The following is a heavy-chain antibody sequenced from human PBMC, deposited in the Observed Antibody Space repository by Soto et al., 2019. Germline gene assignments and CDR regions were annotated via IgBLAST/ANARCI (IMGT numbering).Heavy chain of an antibody. CDR1: GFTFSNYD. Sequence: EVQLLESGGGLVQPGGSLRLSCTASGFTFSNYDMSWVRQAPGKGLEWVSTIIGSGGSTYYADSVKGRFTISRDNSKNTLYLQMNSLRAEDTAVYYCAKDMGTATWYFDLWGRDTLVTVSS. CDR2: IIGSGGST. J-gene: IGHJ2*01. D-gene: IGHD5-18*01. CDR3: AKDMGTATWYFDL. V-gene: IGHV3-23*01.